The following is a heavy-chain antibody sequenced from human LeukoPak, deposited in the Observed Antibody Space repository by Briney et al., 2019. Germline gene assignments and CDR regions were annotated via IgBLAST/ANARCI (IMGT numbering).Heavy chain of an antibody. CDR2: INHSGST. CDR3: ARGFGYSSSYRT. D-gene: IGHD6-13*01. CDR1: GGSFSGYY. Sequence: SETLSLTCAVYGGSFSGYYWSWIRQPPGKGLEWIGEINHSGSTNYNPSLKSRITISVDTSKNQFSLKLSSVTAADTAVYYCARGFGYSSSYRTWGQGTLVTVSS. V-gene: IGHV4-34*01. J-gene: IGHJ5*02.